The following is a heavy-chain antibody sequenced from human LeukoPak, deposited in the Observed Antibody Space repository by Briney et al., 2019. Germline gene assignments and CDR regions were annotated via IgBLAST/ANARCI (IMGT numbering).Heavy chain of an antibody. CDR2: ISRRSGAT. D-gene: IGHD2-21*01. CDR1: GSIFSDYY. V-gene: IGHV1-2*02. CDR3: VSWAGGNSDVASFGF. J-gene: IGHJ4*02. Sequence: ASVKVSCKASGSIFSDYYMHWVRQVPGRGFEWMGWISRRSGATKIAPKFQGRVTLTRDISISTAYVELTNLASDDTAVYYCVSWAGGNSDVASFGFWGQGTLVLVSS.